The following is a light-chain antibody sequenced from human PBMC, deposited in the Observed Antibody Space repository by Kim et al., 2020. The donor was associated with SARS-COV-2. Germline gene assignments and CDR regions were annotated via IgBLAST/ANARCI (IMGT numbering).Light chain of an antibody. V-gene: IGLV3-19*01. J-gene: IGLJ2*01. CDR2: GKN. Sequence: VAWGQIGRIPCQGDSLRSYYATWYQQKPGQAPILVIYGKNNRPSGIPDRFSGSSSGNTASLTITGTQAGDEADYYCNSRDSNDNVVFGGGTQLTVL. CDR3: NSRDSNDNVV. CDR1: SLRSYY.